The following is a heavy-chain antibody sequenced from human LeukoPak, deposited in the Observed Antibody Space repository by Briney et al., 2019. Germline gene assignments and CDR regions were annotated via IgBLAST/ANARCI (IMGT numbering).Heavy chain of an antibody. Sequence: ASVKVSCKASGYTFTGYYMHWARQAPGQGLEWMGRINPNSGGTNYAQKFQGRVTMTRDTSISTAYMELSRLRSDDTAVYYCARTHYYDSSGYYPFDYWGQGTLVTVSS. V-gene: IGHV1-2*06. CDR2: INPNSGGT. D-gene: IGHD3-22*01. J-gene: IGHJ4*02. CDR3: ARTHYYDSSGYYPFDY. CDR1: GYTFTGYY.